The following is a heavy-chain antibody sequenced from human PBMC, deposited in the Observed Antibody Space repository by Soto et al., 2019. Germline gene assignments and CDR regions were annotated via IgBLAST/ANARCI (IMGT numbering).Heavy chain of an antibody. CDR3: AKDLDVVVVAADAFDI. J-gene: IGHJ3*02. CDR1: GFTFSSYA. V-gene: IGHV3-23*01. CDR2: ISGSGGST. Sequence: GESLKISCAASGFTFSSYAMSWVRQAPGKGLEWVSAISGSGGSTYYADSVKGRFTISRDNSKNTLYLQMNSLRAEDTAVYYCAKDLDVVVVAADAFDIWGQGTMVTVSS. D-gene: IGHD2-15*01.